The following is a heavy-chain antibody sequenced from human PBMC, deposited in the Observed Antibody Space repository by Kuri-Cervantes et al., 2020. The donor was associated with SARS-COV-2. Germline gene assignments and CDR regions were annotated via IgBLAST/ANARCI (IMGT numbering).Heavy chain of an antibody. D-gene: IGHD5-18*01. Sequence: LSLTCAASGFTFSSYWMSWVRQAPGKGLEWVANIKQDGSEKYYVDSVKGRFTISRDNAKNSLYLQMNSLRAEDTAVYCCATGVRGYSYGPDYWGQGTLVTVSS. CDR2: IKQDGSEK. CDR1: GFTFSSYW. J-gene: IGHJ4*02. V-gene: IGHV3-7*05. CDR3: ATGVRGYSYGPDY.